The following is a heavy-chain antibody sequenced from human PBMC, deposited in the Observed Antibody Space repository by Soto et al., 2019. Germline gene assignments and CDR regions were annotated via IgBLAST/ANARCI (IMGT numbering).Heavy chain of an antibody. CDR3: AREHCSSTSCSREEYYFDY. J-gene: IGHJ4*02. D-gene: IGHD2-2*01. V-gene: IGHV1-2*04. Sequence: ASVKVSCKASGYTFTGYYMHWVRQAPGQGLEWMGWINPNSGGTNYAQKFQGWVTMTRDTSISTAYMELSRLRSDDTAVYYCAREHCSSTSCSREEYYFDYWGQGTLVTVSS. CDR2: INPNSGGT. CDR1: GYTFTGYY.